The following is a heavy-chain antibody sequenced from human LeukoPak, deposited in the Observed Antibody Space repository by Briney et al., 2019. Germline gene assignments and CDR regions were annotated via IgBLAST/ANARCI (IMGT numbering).Heavy chain of an antibody. CDR2: ISSNGGST. D-gene: IGHD3-10*01. J-gene: IGHJ4*02. CDR1: GFTFSSYA. Sequence: GGSLRLSCAASGFTFSSYAMHWVRQAPGKGLEYVSAISSNGGSTYYANSVKGRFTISRDNSKNTLYLQMNSLRAEDTAVYYCAKDIVIMVRGFDYWGQGTLVTVSS. CDR3: AKDIVIMVRGFDY. V-gene: IGHV3-64*01.